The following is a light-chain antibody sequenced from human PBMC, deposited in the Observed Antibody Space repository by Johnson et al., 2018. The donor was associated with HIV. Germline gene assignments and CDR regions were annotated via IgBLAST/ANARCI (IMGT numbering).Light chain of an antibody. CDR2: ENN. Sequence: QSVLTQPPSVSAAPGQKVTISCSGSNSNIGNNYVSWYQQLPGTAPKLLIYENNQRSSGIPDRFSGSKSATSATLGITGLQTGDEADYYCGTWDSSLSAVVFGTGTKVTVL. CDR1: NSNIGNNY. J-gene: IGLJ1*01. V-gene: IGLV1-51*02. CDR3: GTWDSSLSAVV.